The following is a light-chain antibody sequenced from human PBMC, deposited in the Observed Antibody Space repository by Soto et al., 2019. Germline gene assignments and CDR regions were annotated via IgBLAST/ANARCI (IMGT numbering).Light chain of an antibody. CDR1: NSNIGNNA. CDR3: AAWDDSLNGPV. V-gene: IGLV1-36*01. CDR2: YDD. Sequence: QSVLTQPPSVSGAPRQRVTISCSGSNSNIGNNAVNWYQQLPGKAPKLLIYYDDLLPSGVSDRFSGSKSGTSASLAISGLQSEYEAGYYCAAWDDSLNGPVFGGGTKVTVL. J-gene: IGLJ2*01.